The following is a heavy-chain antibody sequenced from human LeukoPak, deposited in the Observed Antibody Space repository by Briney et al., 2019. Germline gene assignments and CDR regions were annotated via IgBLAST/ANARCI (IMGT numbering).Heavy chain of an antibody. CDR2: VDTAGKRI. D-gene: IGHD2-2*01. Sequence: GGSLRLSCAASGFTFSDYYMSGLRQAPGRGVEGIAYVDTAGKRIDYAESVRGRFTTSRDDAKSSLFLQMDSLTVEDTALYYCAKLVVPAANAVDSWGQGTLVTVSS. V-gene: IGHV3-11*01. J-gene: IGHJ4*02. CDR3: AKLVVPAANAVDS. CDR1: GFTFSDYY.